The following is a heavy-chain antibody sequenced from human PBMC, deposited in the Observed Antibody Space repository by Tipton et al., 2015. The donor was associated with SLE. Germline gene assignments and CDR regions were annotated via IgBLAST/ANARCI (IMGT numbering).Heavy chain of an antibody. CDR1: GYTFTSYY. J-gene: IGHJ4*02. CDR3: ARGRGSGYYRYFDY. V-gene: IGHV1-46*01. CDR2: IDPSDGTT. Sequence: VQLVQSGAEVKKPGASVEVSCKASGYTFTSYYMHWVRQAPGHGLEWMGIIDPSDGTTTYAQKFQDRVTMTRDSSTSTFYMELSSLTAADTAVYYCARGRGSGYYRYFDYWGQGALVTVSS. D-gene: IGHD5-12*01.